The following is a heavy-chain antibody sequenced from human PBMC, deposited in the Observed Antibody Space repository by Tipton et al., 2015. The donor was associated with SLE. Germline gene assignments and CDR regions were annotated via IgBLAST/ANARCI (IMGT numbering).Heavy chain of an antibody. CDR2: IYYSGST. D-gene: IGHD5-12*01. CDR3: ARSEYSDGLLDY. J-gene: IGHJ4*02. V-gene: IGHV4-59*01. Sequence: TLSLTCTVSGGPISSYYWSWIRQPPGKGLEWIGYIYYSGSTNYNPSLKSRVTISVDTSKNQFSLRLSSVTAADTAVYYCARSEYSDGLLDYWGQGTLVTVSS. CDR1: GGPISSYY.